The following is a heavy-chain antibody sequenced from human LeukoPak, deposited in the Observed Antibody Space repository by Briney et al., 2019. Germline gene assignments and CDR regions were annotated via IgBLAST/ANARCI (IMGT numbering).Heavy chain of an antibody. CDR3: ARQQVAYYYYYGMDV. CDR1: GYSFTTYW. V-gene: IGHV5-51*01. Sequence: GESLKISCKGSGYSFTTYWVAWVRQMPGKGLEWMGIIYPGDSDTRYSPSFQGQVTISADKSISTAFLQWSSLKASDTAMYYCARQQVAYYYYYGMDVWGKGTTVTVSS. CDR2: IYPGDSDT. J-gene: IGHJ6*04. D-gene: IGHD2-15*01.